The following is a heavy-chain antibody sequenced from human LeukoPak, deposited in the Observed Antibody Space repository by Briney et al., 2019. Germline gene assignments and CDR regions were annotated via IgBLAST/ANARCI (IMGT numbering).Heavy chain of an antibody. V-gene: IGHV4-39*01. D-gene: IGHD3-10*01. Sequence: TLSLTCTVSGGSISSSSHYWGWIRQPPGKGLEWIGSIYYSGSTYYNPSLKSRVTISVDTSKNQFSLKLSSVTAADTAVYYCARLFGQYYFDYWGQGTLVTVSS. CDR3: ARLFGQYYFDY. CDR2: IYYSGST. CDR1: GGSISSSSHY. J-gene: IGHJ4*02.